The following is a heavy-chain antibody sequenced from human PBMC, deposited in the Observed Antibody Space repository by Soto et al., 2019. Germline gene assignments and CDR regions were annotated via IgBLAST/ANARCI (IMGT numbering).Heavy chain of an antibody. Sequence: EVQLVESGGGLVQSGGSLRLSCEAFGFTFSSFWMSWVRQVPGKGPEGVANIKQDGSEKYYVDSVKGRFTISRDNAKNSLYLQMTSLRAEDTAVYHCAKSLSAIPGDSWGQGTLVTVSS. V-gene: IGHV3-7*05. D-gene: IGHD2-2*01. CDR1: GFTFSSFW. CDR3: AKSLSAIPGDS. J-gene: IGHJ4*02. CDR2: IKQDGSEK.